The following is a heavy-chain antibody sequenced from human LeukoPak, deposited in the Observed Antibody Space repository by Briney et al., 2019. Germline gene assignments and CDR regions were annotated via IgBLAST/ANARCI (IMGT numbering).Heavy chain of an antibody. D-gene: IGHD3-10*01. CDR2: INTNTGNP. V-gene: IGHV7-4-1*02. Sequence: GASVKVSCKASGYTFTSYGISWVRQAPGQGLEWMGWINTNTGNPTYAQGFTGRFVFSLDTSVSTAYLQISSLKAEDTAVYYCARDSYGSGSYFGYWGQGTLVTVSS. CDR3: ARDSYGSGSYFGY. CDR1: GYTFTSYG. J-gene: IGHJ4*02.